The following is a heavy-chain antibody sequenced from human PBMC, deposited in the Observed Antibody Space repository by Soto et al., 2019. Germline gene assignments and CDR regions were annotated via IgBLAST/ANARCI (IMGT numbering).Heavy chain of an antibody. CDR3: AISYPLGSGYSYYGMDV. V-gene: IGHV5-51*01. Sequence: WESLKISCKGSGYSFTNYYIAWVLQLPGKGLEWMGIINPGDSDTRYNPSFQGQVTMSADTSISTAYLQWSSLQASDTAMYYCAISYPLGSGYSYYGMDVWGQGTTVTVSS. J-gene: IGHJ6*02. D-gene: IGHD3-16*01. CDR2: INPGDSDT. CDR1: GYSFTNYY.